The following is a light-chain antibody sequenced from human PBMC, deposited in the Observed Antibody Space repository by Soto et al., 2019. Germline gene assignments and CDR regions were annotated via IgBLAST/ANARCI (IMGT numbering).Light chain of an antibody. CDR1: NIGRKN. CDR2: RDS. Sequence: SYELTQPLSVSVALGQTARITCGGNNIGRKNVHWYQQKPGQAPVLVIYRDSNRPSGIPERFSGSNSGNTATLTISRAQAGDEADYYCQVWDSSYVFGTGTKVTVL. V-gene: IGLV3-9*01. J-gene: IGLJ1*01. CDR3: QVWDSSYV.